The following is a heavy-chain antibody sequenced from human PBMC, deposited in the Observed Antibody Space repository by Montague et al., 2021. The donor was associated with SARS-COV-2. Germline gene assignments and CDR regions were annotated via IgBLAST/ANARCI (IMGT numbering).Heavy chain of an antibody. J-gene: IGHJ4*02. CDR2: MYTSGST. D-gene: IGHD3-22*01. CDR3: ATETAVTMTVVIIPT. CDR1: GASVTSGPYY. Sequence: TLSLTCSVSGASVTSGPYYWTWIRQPAGKPLEWIGRMYTSGSTFYNPSFQGRVTMSTDSSKNQFSLKLTSVTAADTAVYYCATETAVTMTVVIIPTWGQGTVVTVSS. V-gene: IGHV4-61*02.